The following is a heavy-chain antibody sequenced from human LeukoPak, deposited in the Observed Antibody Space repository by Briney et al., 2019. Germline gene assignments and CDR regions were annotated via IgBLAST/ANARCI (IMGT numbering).Heavy chain of an antibody. J-gene: IGHJ4*02. V-gene: IGHV4-59*01. Sequence: SETLSLTCTVSGDSISGYYWSWIRQPPGKGLEWVGYIYYSGTINYNPSLKSRVIISLDTSKNQFSQKLSSVTAADTAVYYCARDKVTSLGYWGQGTLVTVSS. D-gene: IGHD2-21*02. CDR1: GDSISGYY. CDR3: ARDKVTSLGY. CDR2: IYYSGTI.